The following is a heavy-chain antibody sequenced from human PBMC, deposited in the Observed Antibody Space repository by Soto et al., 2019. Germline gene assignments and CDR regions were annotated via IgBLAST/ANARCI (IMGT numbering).Heavy chain of an antibody. CDR2: IYYSGST. Sequence: PSETLSLTCTVSGGSISSYYWSWFRQPPWKGLEWIGYIYYSGSTNHNPSLKSRVTISVDTSKNQFSLKLSSVTAADTAVYYCARRYGSAFDFWGQGTMVTVSS. CDR3: ARRYGSAFDF. V-gene: IGHV4-59*01. J-gene: IGHJ3*01. CDR1: GGSISSYY. D-gene: IGHD3-10*01.